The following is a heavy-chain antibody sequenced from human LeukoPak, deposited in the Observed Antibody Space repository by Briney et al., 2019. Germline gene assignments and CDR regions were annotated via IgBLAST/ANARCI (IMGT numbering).Heavy chain of an antibody. J-gene: IGHJ6*03. CDR3: ARLGYCSSTRWSERYFMDV. CDR1: GSPFTSYG. Sequence: ASVKVSCKASGSPFTSYGISWVRHAPGQGVEWMGWITAYNGNTNYAQKLQGRVTMTTDTSTSTAYMELRSLRSEDTAVYYCARLGYCSSTRWSERYFMDVWGKGTTVTVSS. CDR2: ITAYNGNT. V-gene: IGHV1-18*01. D-gene: IGHD2-2*01.